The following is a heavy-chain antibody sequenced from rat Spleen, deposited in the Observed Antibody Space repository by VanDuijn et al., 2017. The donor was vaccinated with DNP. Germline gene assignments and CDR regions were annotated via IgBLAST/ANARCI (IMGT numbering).Heavy chain of an antibody. Sequence: QVKLEESGPGLMQPSETLSLTCTVSGFSLTSYTVSWVRQPPGKGLEWVGTVWSGGSRGYNSALESRLTIIRDISKSQVLLQIHSLQTEDTAMYFCARFPPGYSSYRDWYLDFWGPGTMVTVSS. D-gene: IGHD1-2*01. J-gene: IGHJ1*01. V-gene: IGHV2-15*01. CDR3: ARFPPGYSSYRDWYLDF. CDR2: VWSGGSR. CDR1: GFSLTSYT.